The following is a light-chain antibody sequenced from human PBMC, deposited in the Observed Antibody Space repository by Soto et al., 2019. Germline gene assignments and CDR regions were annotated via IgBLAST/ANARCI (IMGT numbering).Light chain of an antibody. Sequence: TQSPCTLAMAQVARAALSCRASQSVSSSYLDWYQQKPGQAPRLLIYGASRRATGIPDMVRGRGSGPACTRPISRLEPEDVAVVGSPHYGRLMLTCCEGTRLEI. CDR1: QSVSSSY. V-gene: IGKV3-20*01. CDR2: GAS. CDR3: PHYGRLMLT. J-gene: IGKJ5*01.